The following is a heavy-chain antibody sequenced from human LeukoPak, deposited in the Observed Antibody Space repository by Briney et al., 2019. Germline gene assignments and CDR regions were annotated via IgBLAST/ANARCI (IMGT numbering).Heavy chain of an antibody. D-gene: IGHD1-1*01. CDR2: IHYSGST. J-gene: IGHJ5*02. Sequence: SSETLSLTCTVSGGSISSGGYYWSWIRQHPEKDLEWIGYIHYSGSTYYHPSLKSRVSMSVDASRNQFSLKLNSVTAADTAVYYCACGSNNWYNWFDPWGQGTLVTVSS. V-gene: IGHV4-31*03. CDR3: ACGSNNWYNWFDP. CDR1: GGSISSGGYY.